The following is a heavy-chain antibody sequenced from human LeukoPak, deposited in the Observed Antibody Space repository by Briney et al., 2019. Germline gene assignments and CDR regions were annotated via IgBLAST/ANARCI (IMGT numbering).Heavy chain of an antibody. CDR3: ARYRCKTTSGCEDTDAFDT. CDR1: GYSFTANY. D-gene: IGHD2/OR15-2a*01. Sequence: ASVKVSCKTSGYSFTANYMQWVRQAPGQGLGWMGWLNPNSGATKYAQKFQGRVTMTRDTSINTAYMELSRLTSDDTAVYYCARYRCKTTSGCEDTDAFDTWGQGTVVTVSS. V-gene: IGHV1-2*02. J-gene: IGHJ3*02. CDR2: LNPNSGAT.